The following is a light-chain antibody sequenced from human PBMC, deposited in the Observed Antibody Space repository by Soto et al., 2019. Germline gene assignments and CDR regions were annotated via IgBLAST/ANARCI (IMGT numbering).Light chain of an antibody. V-gene: IGLV1-40*01. J-gene: IGLJ1*01. CDR3: QSYDNSLSGYV. CDR1: SSNIGAGYD. CDR2: GNS. Sequence: QSALTQPPSVSGAPGQRVTISCTGSSSNIGAGYDVHWYQQLPGTAPKLLIYGNSNRPSGVPDRFSGSKSGTSASLAITGLQAEDEADYYCQSYDNSLSGYVFGTGTKLTVL.